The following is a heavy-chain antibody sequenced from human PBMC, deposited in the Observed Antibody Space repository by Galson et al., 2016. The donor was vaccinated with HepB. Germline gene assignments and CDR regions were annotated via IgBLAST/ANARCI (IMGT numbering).Heavy chain of an antibody. Sequence: SLRLSCAASGFRLTNYWMSWVRQAPGKGLEWVANINHDGGERYYVDSVRGRFTISSDDAKNSLSLQMNSLRVDDTAVYYCAREFDRSFHYWGQGVLVTVSS. D-gene: IGHD3-22*01. CDR1: GFRLTNYW. CDR3: AREFDRSFHY. J-gene: IGHJ4*02. CDR2: INHDGGER. V-gene: IGHV3-7*01.